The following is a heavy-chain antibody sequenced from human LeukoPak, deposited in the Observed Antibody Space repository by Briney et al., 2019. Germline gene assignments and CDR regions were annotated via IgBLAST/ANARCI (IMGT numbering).Heavy chain of an antibody. J-gene: IGHJ4*02. Sequence: SETLSLTCAVSGVSFNDYYWSWVRRTPGKGLEWIGEINHSGYTNDSPSLKSRVTLSIDTSRKQFSLNLRSVTVADTGIYYCTRMTTGHDYWGQGPLVTVS. D-gene: IGHD4-17*01. V-gene: IGHV4-34*01. CDR2: INHSGYT. CDR1: GVSFNDYY. CDR3: TRMTTGHDY.